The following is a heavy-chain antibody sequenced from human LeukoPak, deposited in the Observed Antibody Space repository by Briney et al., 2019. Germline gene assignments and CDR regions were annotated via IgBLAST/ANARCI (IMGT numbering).Heavy chain of an antibody. J-gene: IGHJ4*02. CDR2: ISSSGSTI. D-gene: IGHD4-17*01. Sequence: GGSLRLSCAASGFTSSDYYMSWIRQAPGKGLEWVSYISSSGSTIYYADSVKGRFTISRDNAKNSLYLQMNSLRAEDTAVYYCARVLDYGDSFDYWGQGTLVTVSS. CDR3: ARVLDYGDSFDY. V-gene: IGHV3-11*01. CDR1: GFTSSDYY.